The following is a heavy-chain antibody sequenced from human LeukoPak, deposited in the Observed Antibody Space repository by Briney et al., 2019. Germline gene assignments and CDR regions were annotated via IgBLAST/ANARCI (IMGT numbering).Heavy chain of an antibody. D-gene: IGHD2-15*01. CDR3: ARGDYCSGGSCYSFGLFYFDY. CDR1: GFTFSSYW. Sequence: PGGSLRLSCAASGFTFSSYWMSWVRQAPGKGLEWVANIKQDGSEKYYVDSVKGRFTISRDNAKNSLYLQMNSLRAEDTAVYYCARGDYCSGGSCYSFGLFYFDYWGQGTLVTVSP. J-gene: IGHJ4*02. V-gene: IGHV3-7*01. CDR2: IKQDGSEK.